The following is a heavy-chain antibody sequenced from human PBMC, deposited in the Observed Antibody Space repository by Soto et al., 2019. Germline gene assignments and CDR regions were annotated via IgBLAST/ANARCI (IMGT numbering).Heavy chain of an antibody. Sequence: EVQLVQSGAEVKKPGESLKISCKGSGYSFTSYWIGWVRQMPGKGLEWMGIIYPADSDTRYSPSFQGQVTISADKSISTDYLQWSSLKASDTAMYYCARRRTPSHTRGWFDPWGQGTLVTVSS. V-gene: IGHV5-51*01. CDR3: ARRRTPSHTRGWFDP. CDR2: IYPADSDT. D-gene: IGHD1-7*01. CDR1: GYSFTSYW. J-gene: IGHJ5*02.